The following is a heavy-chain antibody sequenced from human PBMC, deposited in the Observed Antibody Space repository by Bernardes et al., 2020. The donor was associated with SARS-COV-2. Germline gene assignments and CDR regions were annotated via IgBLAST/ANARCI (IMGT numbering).Heavy chain of an antibody. J-gene: IGHJ5*02. CDR2: ITHSGST. CDR1: GGSFRGSY. Sequence: SETLPLTCAVYGGSFRGSYWSWIRQPPGPGLASIGEITHSGSTNYNPSLKSRVTISVDTSKNQFSLNLSSVTAADTAVYFCAREVGGPTGWFDPWGQGTLVTVSS. D-gene: IGHD3-16*01. V-gene: IGHV4-34*01. CDR3: AREVGGPTGWFDP.